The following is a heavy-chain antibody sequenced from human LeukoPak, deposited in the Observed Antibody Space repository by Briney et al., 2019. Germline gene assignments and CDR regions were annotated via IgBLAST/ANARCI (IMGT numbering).Heavy chain of an antibody. D-gene: IGHD3-16*01. V-gene: IGHV3-21*01. Sequence: TGGSLRLSCAASGFTFSSYSMNWVRQAPGKGLEWVSSISDSSSYIYYADSVKGRFTISRDNAKNSLYLQMNSLRAEDTAVYYCAKDLLRGGKYPGNWFDPWGQGTLVTVSS. CDR1: GFTFSSYS. CDR2: ISDSSSYI. CDR3: AKDLLRGGKYPGNWFDP. J-gene: IGHJ5*02.